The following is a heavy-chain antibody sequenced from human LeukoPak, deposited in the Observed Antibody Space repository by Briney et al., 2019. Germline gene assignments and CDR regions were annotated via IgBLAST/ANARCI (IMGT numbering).Heavy chain of an antibody. D-gene: IGHD1-26*01. J-gene: IGHJ4*02. CDR1: GFTFSSYG. V-gene: IGHV3-33*01. CDR2: IWYDGSNR. Sequence: GGSLRLSCAASGFTFSSYGIPWVRQAPGKGLEWVAVIWYDGSNRYYADSVKGRFTISRDNSKNTLYLQLNSLRAEDTAVYYCARGKREVLNTRFFDYWGQGTLVTVSS. CDR3: ARGKREVLNTRFFDY.